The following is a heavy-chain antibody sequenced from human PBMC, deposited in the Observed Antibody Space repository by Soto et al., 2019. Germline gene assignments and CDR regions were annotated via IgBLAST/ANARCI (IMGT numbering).Heavy chain of an antibody. CDR2: IWYDGSNK. V-gene: IGHV3-33*01. CDR1: GFTFSSYG. Sequence: QVQLVESGGGVVQPGRSLRLSCAASGFTFSSYGMHWVRQAPGKGLEWVAVIWYDGSNKYYADSVKGRFTISRDNSKNTLYLQMNSLRAEDTAVYYCARDPTTGTTFTPLDYWGQGTLVTVSS. CDR3: ARDPTTGTTFTPLDY. D-gene: IGHD1-1*01. J-gene: IGHJ4*02.